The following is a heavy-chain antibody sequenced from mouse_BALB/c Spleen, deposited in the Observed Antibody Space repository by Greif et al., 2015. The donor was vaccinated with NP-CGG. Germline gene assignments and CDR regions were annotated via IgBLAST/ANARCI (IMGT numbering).Heavy chain of an antibody. V-gene: IGHV7-3*02. CDR2: IRNKANGYTT. CDR1: GFTFTDYY. D-gene: IGHD1-1*01. J-gene: IGHJ2*01. CDR3: ARDYYGSSYY. Sequence: EVKVVESGGGLVQPGGSLRLSCATSGFTFTDYYMSWVRQPPGKALEWLGFIRNKANGYTTEYSASVKGRFTISRDNSQSILYLQMNTLRAEDSATYYCARDYYGSSYYWGQGTTLTVSS.